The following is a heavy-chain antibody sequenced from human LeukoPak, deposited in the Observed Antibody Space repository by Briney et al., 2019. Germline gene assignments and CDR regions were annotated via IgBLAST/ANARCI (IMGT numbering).Heavy chain of an antibody. CDR2: MNPNSGNT. CDR1: GYTFTSYD. V-gene: IGHV1-8*01. CDR3: ARGVGIVSTISKKHFDD. D-gene: IGHD5/OR15-5a*01. Sequence: GAPVKVSCKASGYTFTSYDINWVRQATGQGLEWMGWMNPNSGNTGYAQKFQGRVTMTRNTSINTAYMELSSLRSEDTAIYYCARGVGIVSTISKKHFDDWGQGTLVTVSS. J-gene: IGHJ4*02.